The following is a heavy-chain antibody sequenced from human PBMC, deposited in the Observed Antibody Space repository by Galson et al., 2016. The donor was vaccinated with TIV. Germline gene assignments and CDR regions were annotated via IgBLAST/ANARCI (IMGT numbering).Heavy chain of an antibody. D-gene: IGHD6-13*01. J-gene: IGHJ4*02. Sequence: SVKVSCKASGGTFSTYPISWVRQASGQGLEWMGGIIPIFGKANYAQKFQGRVTITADKSTSTAYVELSSLRSEDTAMYYCARDSNVEQRWNRWYQVNYWGQGTLVTVSS. CDR2: IIPIFGKA. CDR3: ARDSNVEQRWNRWYQVNY. V-gene: IGHV1-69*06. CDR1: GGTFSTYP.